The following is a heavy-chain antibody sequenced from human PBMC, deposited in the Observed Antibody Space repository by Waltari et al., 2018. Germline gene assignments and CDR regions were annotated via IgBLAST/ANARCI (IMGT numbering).Heavy chain of an antibody. CDR2: IYYSGTT. CDR3: GRVPITMVRGVIGVDV. Sequence: QVHLLESAPGLVRPSETLSLTCSVSGGSSPGSYWTWIRQPPGKGLEWIGYIYYSGTTNYNPSLKDRVTISVDTSKNQLSLKLGSVTTADTAVYYCGRVPITMVRGVIGVDVWGQGTTVNVSS. J-gene: IGHJ6*02. V-gene: IGHV4-59*01. CDR1: GGSSPGSY. D-gene: IGHD3-10*01.